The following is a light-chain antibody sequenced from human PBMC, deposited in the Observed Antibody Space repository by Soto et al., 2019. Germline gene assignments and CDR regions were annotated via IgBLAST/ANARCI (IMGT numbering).Light chain of an antibody. CDR3: CSYAGSYTWV. Sequence: SALTQPRSVSGSPGLSVTISCTGTSRDGGAYKYVSWYQQDPGEAPKVMIYDVTQRPSGVPDRFSGTKSGNTASLTISGLQAEDEADYDCCSYAGSYTWVFGSGTKVTVL. CDR1: SRDGGAYKY. CDR2: DVT. J-gene: IGLJ1*01. V-gene: IGLV2-11*01.